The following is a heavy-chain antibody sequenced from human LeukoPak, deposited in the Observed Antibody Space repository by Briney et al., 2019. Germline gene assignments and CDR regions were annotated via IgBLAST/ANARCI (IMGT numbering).Heavy chain of an antibody. CDR1: GFTFSSYA. D-gene: IGHD3-3*01. J-gene: IGHJ4*02. CDR2: ISGSGGST. V-gene: IGHV3-23*01. Sequence: PGGSLTLSCAASGFTFSSYAMSWVRQAPGKGLEWVSAISGSGGSTYYADSVKGRFTISRDNYKKTLYLQMKSLRAEDTAVYYCAKEHGSGRILFDYCGQGTLVTVSS. CDR3: AKEHGSGRILFDY.